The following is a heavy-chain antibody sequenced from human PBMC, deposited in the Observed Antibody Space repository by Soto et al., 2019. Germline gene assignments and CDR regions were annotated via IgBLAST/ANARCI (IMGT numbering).Heavy chain of an antibody. D-gene: IGHD1-26*01. CDR1: GGTFSRHS. CDR3: ARDLTSVRGA. J-gene: IGHJ4*02. Sequence: QVQMVQSGAEVKKPGSSARVSCKVSGGTFSRHSISWVRQAPGQGLEWMGGIIPIFDATKYAQKFQGRLTIPADDSKSTLPMDVSCWSPEDTAMYFCARDLTSVRGAWGEGTLVTVS. CDR2: IIPIFDAT. V-gene: IGHV1-69*01.